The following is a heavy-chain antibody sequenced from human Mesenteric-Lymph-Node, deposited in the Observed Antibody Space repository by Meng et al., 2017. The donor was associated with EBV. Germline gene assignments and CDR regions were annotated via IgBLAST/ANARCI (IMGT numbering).Heavy chain of an antibody. Sequence: VDPEESGAGPGKPSQALTLTCGVLGGAISSGGYDWSWIRQPPGKGLEWIGYIYYSGSTYYNPSLKSRVTISVDTSKNQFSLKLSSVTAADTAVYYCARVQYYGSGSRPYYFDYWGQGTLVTVSS. CDR1: GGAISSGGYD. CDR2: IYYSGST. CDR3: ARVQYYGSGSRPYYFDY. D-gene: IGHD3-10*01. J-gene: IGHJ4*02. V-gene: IGHV4-30-4*01.